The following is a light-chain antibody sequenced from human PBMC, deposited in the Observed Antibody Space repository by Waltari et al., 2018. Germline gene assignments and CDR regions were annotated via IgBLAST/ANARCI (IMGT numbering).Light chain of an antibody. CDR3: QQYNSLWT. CDR1: QRVLYSSNNKNY. CDR2: WAS. Sequence: DIVMTQSPDSLAVSLGERATINCKSSQRVLYSSNNKNYLAWFQQKPGQPPKLLIYWASTRESGVPDRFSGSGSETDFTLTISSLQPDDFATYYCQQYNSLWTFGQGTKVEIK. J-gene: IGKJ1*01. V-gene: IGKV4-1*01.